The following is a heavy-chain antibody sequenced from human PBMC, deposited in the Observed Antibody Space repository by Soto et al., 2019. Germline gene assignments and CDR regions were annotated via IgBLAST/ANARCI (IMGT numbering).Heavy chain of an antibody. CDR2: ISAYNGNT. CDR3: ARGVLNYGSGIVRAFDI. D-gene: IGHD3-10*01. J-gene: IGHJ3*02. Sequence: ASVKVSCKASGYTFTSYGISWVRQAPGQGLEWMGWISAYNGNTNYAQKLQGRVTITTDASTSTAYMELSSLRSEDTAVYYCARGVLNYGSGIVRAFDIWGQGTMVTV. CDR1: GYTFTSYG. V-gene: IGHV1-18*01.